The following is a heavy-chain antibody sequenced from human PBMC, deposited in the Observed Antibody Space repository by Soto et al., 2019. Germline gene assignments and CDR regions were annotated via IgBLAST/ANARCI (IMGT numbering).Heavy chain of an antibody. CDR1: GGSISTYY. CDR3: ARTYHYDSGGFYWYFDL. V-gene: IGHV4-59*01. CDR2: IYYSGST. Sequence: QVQLQESDPGLVKPSETLSLTCTVSGGSISTYYWSWIRQSPGKGLEWIGYIYYSGSTNYNPSLKSRVTISVDTSKNHFSLKLSSVTAADTAVYYCARTYHYDSGGFYWYFDLWGRGTLVTVSS. D-gene: IGHD3-22*01. J-gene: IGHJ2*01.